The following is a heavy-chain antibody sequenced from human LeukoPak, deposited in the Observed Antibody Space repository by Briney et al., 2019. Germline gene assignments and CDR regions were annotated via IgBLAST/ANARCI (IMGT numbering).Heavy chain of an antibody. CDR3: ATYSGYDGMDV. J-gene: IGHJ6*02. D-gene: IGHD5-12*01. CDR1: GFTFSSYE. CDR2: ISSSGSTI. Sequence: GGSLRLSCAASGFTFSSYEMNWVRQAPGKGLEWVPYISSSGSTIYYADSVKGRFTISRDNAKNSLYLQMNSLRAEDTAVYYCATYSGYDGMDVWGQGTTVTVSS. V-gene: IGHV3-48*03.